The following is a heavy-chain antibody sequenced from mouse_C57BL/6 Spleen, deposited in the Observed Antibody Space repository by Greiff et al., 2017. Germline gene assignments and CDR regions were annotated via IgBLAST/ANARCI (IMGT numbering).Heavy chain of an antibody. CDR2: ISSGSSTI. D-gene: IGHD2-5*01. CDR3: ARPVYSNYEDAMDY. J-gene: IGHJ4*01. V-gene: IGHV5-17*01. Sequence: EVMLVESGGGLVKPGGSLKLSCAASGFTFSDYGMHWVRQAPEKGLEWVAYISSGSSTIYYADTVKGRFTISRDNAKNTLFLQMTSMRSEDTAMYYCARPVYSNYEDAMDYWGQGTSVTVSS. CDR1: GFTFSDYG.